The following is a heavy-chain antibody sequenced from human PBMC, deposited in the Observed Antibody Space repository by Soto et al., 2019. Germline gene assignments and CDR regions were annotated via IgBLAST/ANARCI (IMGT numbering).Heavy chain of an antibody. Sequence: QVQLQESGPGLVKPSETLSLTCSVSGGSISSYYWCWIRQPPGKGLEWIAYIYYSVTSYNPSLKSRVSISLDTSKNQFSLKLSSVTAADMAVYYCARTYDGSGPNSGGYSFDIWGQGTMVTVSS. CDR1: GGSISSYY. CDR2: IYYSVT. V-gene: IGHV4-59*01. J-gene: IGHJ3*02. D-gene: IGHD3-22*01. CDR3: ARTYDGSGPNSGGYSFDI.